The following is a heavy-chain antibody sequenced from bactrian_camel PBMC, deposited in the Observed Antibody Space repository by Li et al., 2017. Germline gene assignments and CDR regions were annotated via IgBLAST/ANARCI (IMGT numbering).Heavy chain of an antibody. V-gene: IGHV3S55*01. CDR3: AADWRFWEWCTLVGNEYNV. D-gene: IGHD1*01. J-gene: IGHJ4*01. CDR2: IDSDGRT. Sequence: HVQLVESGGASVQAGGSLRLSCAASGLTYVSYCMAWLRQAPGKEREGVATIDSDGRTVYADSVKGRFTISQDNAKNTLYLQMNSLKPDDTVIYYCAADWRFWEWCTLVGNEYNVRGQGTQVTVS. CDR1: GLTYVSYC.